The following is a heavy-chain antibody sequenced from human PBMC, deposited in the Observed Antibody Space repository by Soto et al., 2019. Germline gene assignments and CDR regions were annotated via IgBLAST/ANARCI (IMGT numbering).Heavy chain of an antibody. CDR3: ARGGEKEGDDAFDI. Sequence: QVQLVQSGAEEKKPGASVKVSCKASGYTFTSYAMHWVRQAPGQRIEWMGWINAGNGNTKYSQKFQGRVTITKDTSASTAYMELSKLSSEDTAVYYCARGGEKEGDDAFDIWGHGTMVTVSS. CDR2: INAGNGNT. J-gene: IGHJ3*02. V-gene: IGHV1-3*05. CDR1: GYTFTSYA. D-gene: IGHD2-21*01.